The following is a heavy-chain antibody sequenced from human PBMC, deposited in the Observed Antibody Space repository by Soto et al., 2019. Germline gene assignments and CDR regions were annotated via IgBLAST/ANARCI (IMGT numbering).Heavy chain of an antibody. J-gene: IGHJ6*03. Sequence: ASVKVSCKASGYTFTSYDINWVRQATGQGLEWMGWMNPNSGNTGYAQKFQGRVTMTRNTSISTAYMELSSLRSEDTAVYYCARGEVFRFLEWLPHTEYYYYYYMDVWGKGTTVTVSS. CDR3: ARGEVFRFLEWLPHTEYYYYYYMDV. V-gene: IGHV1-8*01. D-gene: IGHD3-3*01. CDR2: MNPNSGNT. CDR1: GYTFTSYD.